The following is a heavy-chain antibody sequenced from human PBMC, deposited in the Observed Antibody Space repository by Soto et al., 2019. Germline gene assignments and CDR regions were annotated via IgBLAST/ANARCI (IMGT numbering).Heavy chain of an antibody. V-gene: IGHV4-59*08. CDR2: IYYSGST. CDR1: GGSISSYY. CDR3: ARVVGYSYGYPDY. D-gene: IGHD5-18*01. J-gene: IGHJ4*02. Sequence: SETLSRTCTVSGGSISSYYWSWIRQPPGKGLEWIGYIYYSGSTNYNPSLKSRVTISVDTSKNQFSLKLSSVTAADTAVYYCARVVGYSYGYPDYWGQGTLVTVSS.